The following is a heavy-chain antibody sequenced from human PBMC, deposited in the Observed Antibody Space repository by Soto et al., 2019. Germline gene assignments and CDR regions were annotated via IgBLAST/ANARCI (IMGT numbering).Heavy chain of an antibody. Sequence: VQLLESGGGLVQPGGSLRLSCAASGFTFSSYAMSWVRQAPGKGLEWVSAISGSGGSTYYADSVKGRFTISRDNSKNTLYLQMNSLRAEDTAVYYCAKGWGVYCSGGSCLQEHLDYWGQGTLVTVSS. D-gene: IGHD2-15*01. CDR2: ISGSGGST. V-gene: IGHV3-23*01. CDR1: GFTFSSYA. J-gene: IGHJ4*02. CDR3: AKGWGVYCSGGSCLQEHLDY.